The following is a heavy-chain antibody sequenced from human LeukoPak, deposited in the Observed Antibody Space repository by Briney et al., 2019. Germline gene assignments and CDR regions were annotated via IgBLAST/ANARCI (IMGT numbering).Heavy chain of an antibody. V-gene: IGHV1-69*06. D-gene: IGHD6-19*01. J-gene: IGHJ4*02. CDR3: ARGVAGTSLYYFDY. CDR2: IIPIFGTA. CDR1: GGTFSSYA. Sequence: SVKVSCKASGGTFSSYAISWVRQAPGQGLEWMGRIIPIFGTANYARKFQGRVTITADKSTSTAYMELSSLRSEDTAVYYCARGVAGTSLYYFDYWGQGTLVTVSS.